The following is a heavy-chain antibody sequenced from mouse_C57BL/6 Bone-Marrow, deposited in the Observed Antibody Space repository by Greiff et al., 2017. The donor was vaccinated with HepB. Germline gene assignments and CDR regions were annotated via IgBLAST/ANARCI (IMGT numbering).Heavy chain of an antibody. CDR2: INPSSGYT. CDR3: AFYDYDYFDY. CDR1: GYTFTSYT. J-gene: IGHJ2*01. D-gene: IGHD2-4*01. Sequence: VQLQQSGAELARPGASVKMSCKASGYTFTSYTMHWVKQRPGQGLEWIGYINPSSGYTKYNQKFKDKATLTADKSSSTAYMQRSSLTSEDSAVYYCAFYDYDYFDYWGQGTTLTVSS. V-gene: IGHV1-4*01.